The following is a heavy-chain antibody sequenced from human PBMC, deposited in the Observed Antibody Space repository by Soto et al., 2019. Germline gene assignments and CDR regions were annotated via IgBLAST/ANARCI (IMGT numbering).Heavy chain of an antibody. CDR1: GGSFSGYY. D-gene: IGHD2-8*01. Sequence: SETLSLTCAVYGGSFSGYYWSWIRQPPGKGLEWIGEINHSGSTNYNPSLKSRVTISVDTSKNQFSLKLSSVTAADTAVYYCARARYCTNGVCANSYYFDYWGQGTLVTVSS. J-gene: IGHJ4*02. V-gene: IGHV4-34*01. CDR3: ARARYCTNGVCANSYYFDY. CDR2: INHSGST.